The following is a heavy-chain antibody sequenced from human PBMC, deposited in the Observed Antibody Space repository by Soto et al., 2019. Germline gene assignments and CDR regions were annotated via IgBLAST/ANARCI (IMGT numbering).Heavy chain of an antibody. J-gene: IGHJ6*02. CDR1: GGTFSSYA. V-gene: IGHV1-69*01. Sequence: QVQLVQSGAEVKKPGSSVKVSCKASGGTFSSYAISWVRQAPGQGLEWMGGIIPIFGTANYAQKFQGRVPITADESTSTAYMELGSLRSEDTAVYYCARDLKRYYDSSGYGYYYYGMDVWGQGTTVTVSS. D-gene: IGHD3-22*01. CDR3: ARDLKRYYDSSGYGYYYYGMDV. CDR2: IIPIFGTA.